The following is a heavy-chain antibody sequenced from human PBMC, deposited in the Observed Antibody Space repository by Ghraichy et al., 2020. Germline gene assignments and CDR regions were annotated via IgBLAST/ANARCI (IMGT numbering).Heavy chain of an antibody. CDR3: ARDPEAAAGTDY. V-gene: IGHV1-2*02. J-gene: IGHJ4*02. CDR2: INPNSGGT. D-gene: IGHD6-13*01. Sequence: ASVKVSCKASGYTFTGYYMHWVRQAPGQGLEWMGWINPNSGGTNYAQKFQGRVTMTRDTSISTAYMELSRLRSDDTVVYYCARDPEAAAGTDYWGQGTLVTVSS. CDR1: GYTFTGYY.